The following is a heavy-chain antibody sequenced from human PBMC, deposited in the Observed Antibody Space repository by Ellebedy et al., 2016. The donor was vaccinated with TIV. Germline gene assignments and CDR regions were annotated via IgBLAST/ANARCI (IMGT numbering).Heavy chain of an antibody. J-gene: IGHJ4*02. V-gene: IGHV3-33*01. CDR3: ARGRGSGWYERDFDF. D-gene: IGHD6-19*01. CDR2: IWYDGRNK. CDR1: GFTFSNYG. Sequence: PGGSLRLSCAASGFTFSNYGMHWVRQAPGKGLEWVAVIWYDGRNKYYADSVKGRFTISRDNSKNTLNLQMNSLRAEDTAVYYCARGRGSGWYERDFDFWGQGTLVTVSS.